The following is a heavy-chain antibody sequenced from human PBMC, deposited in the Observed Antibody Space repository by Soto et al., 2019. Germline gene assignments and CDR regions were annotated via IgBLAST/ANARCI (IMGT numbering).Heavy chain of an antibody. Sequence: GGSLRLSCAASGFTFSSYAMHWVRQAPGKGLEWVAVISYDGSNEDFADSVKGRLTISRDNSKNTLFLQMDSLRVEDTAIYYCAREGFGDGLDVWGQGTMVTVSS. D-gene: IGHD3-16*01. CDR2: ISYDGSNE. J-gene: IGHJ6*02. V-gene: IGHV3-30-3*01. CDR1: GFTFSSYA. CDR3: AREGFGDGLDV.